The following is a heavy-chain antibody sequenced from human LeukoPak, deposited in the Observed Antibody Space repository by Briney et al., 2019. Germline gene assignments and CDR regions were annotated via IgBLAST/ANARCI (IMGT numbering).Heavy chain of an antibody. V-gene: IGHV3-7*01. J-gene: IGHJ3*02. D-gene: IGHD1-26*01. CDR3: AKDKPLPWEGDDDFDI. CDR2: IRPDGSEI. CDR1: GFTFNTCW. Sequence: GGSLRLSCGASGFTFNTCWMAWVRQGPGKGLEWVATIRPDGSEISHVDSVKGRFTVSRDNAKNSLYLQMDSLRAEDTAVYYCAKDKPLPWEGDDDFDIWGQGTMVTVSS.